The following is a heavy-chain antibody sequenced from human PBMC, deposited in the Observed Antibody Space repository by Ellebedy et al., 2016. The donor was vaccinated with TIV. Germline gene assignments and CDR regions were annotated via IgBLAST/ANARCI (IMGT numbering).Heavy chain of an antibody. CDR1: GGSISSYY. Sequence: SETLSLTXTVSGGSISSYYWSWIRQPPEKGLEWIGYIYYSGSTNYNPSLKSRVTISVDTSKNQFSLKLSSVTAADTAVYYCARVGVLYGSGSYYNYYYGMDVWGQGTTVTVSS. CDR2: IYYSGST. V-gene: IGHV4-59*13. J-gene: IGHJ6*02. CDR3: ARVGVLYGSGSYYNYYYGMDV. D-gene: IGHD3-10*01.